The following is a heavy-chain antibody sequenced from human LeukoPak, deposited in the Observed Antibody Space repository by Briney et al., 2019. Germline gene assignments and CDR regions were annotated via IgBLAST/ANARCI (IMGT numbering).Heavy chain of an antibody. CDR3: ARLRGIILGALLHYYFDY. D-gene: IGHD1-26*01. J-gene: IGHJ4*02. Sequence: SETPSHTSTHPGGSLSSTSYSCGWVRQPPRNGLEWIGFISYSGNISYSPPPTSRVTMSIATSTNQFSLKLSSVTAADTAVYYCARLRGIILGALLHYYFDYWGQGTLVSVSS. CDR1: GGSLSSTSYS. V-gene: IGHV4-39*01. CDR2: ISYSGNI.